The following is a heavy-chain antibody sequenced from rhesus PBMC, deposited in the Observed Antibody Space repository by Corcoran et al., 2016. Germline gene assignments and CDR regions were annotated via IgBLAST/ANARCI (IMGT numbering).Heavy chain of an antibody. J-gene: IGHJ4*01. Sequence: QVQLQESGPGLVTPSETLSLTCAVSGVSLQNNYWTCIRQSPGKGLEWIGYISATGGSSEHNPSLRSRVTISTDTSKNQFSLNLSSLTAADTAVYYCARGIYYFDYWGQGVLVTVSS. CDR3: ARGIYYFDY. V-gene: IGHV4-173*01. CDR1: GVSLQNNY. D-gene: IGHD3-3*01. CDR2: ISATGGSS.